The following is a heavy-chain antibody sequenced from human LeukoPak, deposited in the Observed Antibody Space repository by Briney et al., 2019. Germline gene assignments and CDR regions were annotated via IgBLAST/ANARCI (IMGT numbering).Heavy chain of an antibody. V-gene: IGHV1-69*05. J-gene: IGHJ4*02. CDR1: GGTFSSYA. CDR2: IIPIFGTA. Sequence: SVKVSCKASGGTFSSYAISWVRQAPGQGLEWMGRIIPIFGTANYAQKFQGRVTITTDEPTSTAYMELSSLRSEDTAVYYCASAPEYYDFWSGLGDWGQGTLVTVSS. CDR3: ASAPEYYDFWSGLGD. D-gene: IGHD3-3*01.